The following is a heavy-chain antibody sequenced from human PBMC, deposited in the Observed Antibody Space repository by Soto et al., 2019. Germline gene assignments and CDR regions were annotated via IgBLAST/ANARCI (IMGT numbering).Heavy chain of an antibody. CDR2: LYSDGRT. J-gene: IGHJ4*02. V-gene: IGHV3-53*02. D-gene: IGHD6-13*01. CDR3: ARCSGWYGQCYFDC. Sequence: DVQLVETGGGLIQPGGSLRLSCAASGFIVSSSYMSWVRQAPGKGLEWVSVLYSDGRTYYADSVKGRFTICRDNSKNTLYLQMNSLRAEDTAVYYCARCSGWYGQCYFDCWGQGTLVTVSS. CDR1: GFIVSSSY.